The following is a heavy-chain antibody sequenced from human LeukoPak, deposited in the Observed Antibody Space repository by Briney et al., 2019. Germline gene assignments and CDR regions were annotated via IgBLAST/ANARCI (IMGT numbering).Heavy chain of an antibody. Sequence: GGSLRLSCAASGFTFSSYWMSWVRQAPGKGLEWVANIKQDGSEKYYVDSVKGRFTISRENAKNSLYLQMNSLRAGDTAVYYCARAGRWLQFGNWYFDLWGRGTLVTVSS. CDR3: ARAGRWLQFGNWYFDL. D-gene: IGHD5-24*01. CDR2: IKQDGSEK. V-gene: IGHV3-7*01. CDR1: GFTFSSYW. J-gene: IGHJ2*01.